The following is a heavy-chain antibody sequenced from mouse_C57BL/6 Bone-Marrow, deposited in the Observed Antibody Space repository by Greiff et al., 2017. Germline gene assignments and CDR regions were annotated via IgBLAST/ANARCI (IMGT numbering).Heavy chain of an antibody. CDR1: GYTFTNYW. Sequence: VQLQQSGAELVRPGTSVKMSCKASGYTFTNYWIGWAKQRPGHGLEWIGDIYPGGGYTNYNEKFKGKATLTADKSSSTAYMQFSSLTSEDSAIYYCARTYYYGSSYGLFDYWGQGTTLTVSS. D-gene: IGHD1-1*01. CDR2: IYPGGGYT. CDR3: ARTYYYGSSYGLFDY. J-gene: IGHJ2*01. V-gene: IGHV1-63*01.